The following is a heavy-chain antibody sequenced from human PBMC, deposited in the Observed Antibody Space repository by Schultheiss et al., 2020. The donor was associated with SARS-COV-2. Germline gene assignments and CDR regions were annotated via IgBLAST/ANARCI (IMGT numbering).Heavy chain of an antibody. V-gene: IGHV4-39*07. Sequence: SETLSLTCTVSGGSISSSSYYWGWIRQPPGKGLEWIGSIYYSGSTYYNPSLKSRVTISVDRSKNQFSLKLSSVTAADTAVYYCARVEGLSSSWYGVWGQGTLVTVSS. D-gene: IGHD6-13*01. CDR3: ARVEGLSSSWYGV. J-gene: IGHJ4*02. CDR2: IYYSGST. CDR1: GGSISSSSYY.